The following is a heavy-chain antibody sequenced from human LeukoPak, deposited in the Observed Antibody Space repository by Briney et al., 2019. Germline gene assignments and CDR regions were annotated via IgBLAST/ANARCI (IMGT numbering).Heavy chain of an antibody. CDR2: SDYNGIT. J-gene: IGHJ6*04. V-gene: IGHV4-59*12. CDR1: GGSISSYY. CDR3: ARGHRPTRYCSGGSCYRGPHYYYYGMDV. D-gene: IGHD2-15*01. Sequence: PSETLSLTCTVSGGSISSYYWSWIRQAPGKGLEWIGYSDYNGITKYNPSLKSRGTTSVDTSKNQFSLKLSSVTAADTAVYYCARGHRPTRYCSGGSCYRGPHYYYYGMDVWGKGTTVTVSS.